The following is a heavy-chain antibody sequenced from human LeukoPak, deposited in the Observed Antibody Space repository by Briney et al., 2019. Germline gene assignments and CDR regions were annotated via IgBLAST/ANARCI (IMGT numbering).Heavy chain of an antibody. D-gene: IGHD2-15*01. Sequence: WGSLRLSCAASGFTFSSYWMHWVRQAPGKGLGWVSRINSDGSSTSYADSVKGRFTIYRDNAKNTLYLQMNSLRAEDTAVYYCARRYCSGGSCAEYFQHWGQGTLVTLSS. CDR3: ARRYCSGGSCAEYFQH. J-gene: IGHJ1*01. CDR2: INSDGSST. V-gene: IGHV3-74*01. CDR1: GFTFSSYW.